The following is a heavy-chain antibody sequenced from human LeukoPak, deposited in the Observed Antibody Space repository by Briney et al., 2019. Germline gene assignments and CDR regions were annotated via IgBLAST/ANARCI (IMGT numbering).Heavy chain of an antibody. J-gene: IGHJ4*02. CDR1: GGSFSGYY. Sequence: SETLSLTCAVYGGSFSGYYWSWIRQPPGKGLEWIGEINHSGSTNYNPSLKSRVTISVDTSKNQFSLKLRSVTAADTAVYYCARSLRKNDYGGQGTLVPVSS. D-gene: IGHD4-17*01. CDR2: INHSGST. V-gene: IGHV4-34*01. CDR3: ARSLRKNDY.